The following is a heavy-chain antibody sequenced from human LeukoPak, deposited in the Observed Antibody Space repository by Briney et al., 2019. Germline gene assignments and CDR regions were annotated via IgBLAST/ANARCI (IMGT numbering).Heavy chain of an antibody. CDR2: INHSGST. V-gene: IGHV4-34*01. CDR3: ARCRFGKQIDY. CDR1: GGSFSGYY. J-gene: IGHJ4*02. Sequence: PSETLSLTGAVYGGSFSGYYWSWIRQPPGKGLEWIGEINHSGSTNYNPSLKSRVTISVDTSKNQFSLKLSSVTAADTAVYYCARCRFGKQIDYWGQGTLVTVSS. D-gene: IGHD3-10*01.